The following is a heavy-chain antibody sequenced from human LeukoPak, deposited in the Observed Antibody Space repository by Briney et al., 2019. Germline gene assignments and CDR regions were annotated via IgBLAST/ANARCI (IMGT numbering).Heavy chain of an antibody. Sequence: SETLSLTCTVSGGSISSSSYYWGWIRQPPGKGLEWIGSIYYSGSTYYNPSLESRVTISVDTSKNQFSLKLSSVTAADTAVYYCARQGFGVVQMDVWGKGTTVTVSS. CDR1: GGSISSSSYY. CDR2: IYYSGST. J-gene: IGHJ6*04. D-gene: IGHD3-3*01. CDR3: ARQGFGVVQMDV. V-gene: IGHV4-39*01.